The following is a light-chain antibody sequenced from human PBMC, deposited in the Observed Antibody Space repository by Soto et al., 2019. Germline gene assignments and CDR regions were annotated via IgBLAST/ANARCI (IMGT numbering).Light chain of an antibody. Sequence: EIVMTQSPATLSVSPGERATLSCRASQSVRSNLAWYQQKPGQAPRLLIYSASTRASGFPARFRGSGSGTEFTLTISSLQSEDFAVYYWQHYKNWPPVYTLGQGTRLEIK. CDR2: SAS. CDR3: QHYKNWPPVYT. CDR1: QSVRSN. J-gene: IGKJ2*01. V-gene: IGKV3-15*01.